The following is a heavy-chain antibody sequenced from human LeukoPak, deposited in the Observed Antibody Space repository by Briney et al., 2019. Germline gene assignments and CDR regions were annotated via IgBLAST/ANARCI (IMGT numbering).Heavy chain of an antibody. CDR3: ARGHFDWLLYLDY. D-gene: IGHD3-9*01. CDR2: ISSNGGST. Sequence: GGSLRLSCAASGFTFSSYAMHWVRQAPGKGLEYVSAISSNGGSTYYANSVKGRFTISRDNSKNTLYLQMGSLRAEDMAAYYCARGHFDWLLYLDYWGQGTLVTVSS. V-gene: IGHV3-64*01. J-gene: IGHJ4*02. CDR1: GFTFSSYA.